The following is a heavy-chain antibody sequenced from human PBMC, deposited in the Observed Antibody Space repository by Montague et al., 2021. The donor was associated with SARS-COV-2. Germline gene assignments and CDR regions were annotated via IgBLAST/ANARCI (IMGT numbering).Heavy chain of an antibody. Sequence: SETLSLTCIVSGASIHSYYWSWIRQSAETGLEWIGRLHSSGSTNYNPSLKTRVTMSVDTSKNQFSLKLTSVTAADTAVYYCARALRVGRGWFDPWGQGTPVTVSS. CDR3: ARALRVGRGWFDP. CDR2: LHSSGST. J-gene: IGHJ5*02. D-gene: IGHD1-26*01. V-gene: IGHV4-4*07. CDR1: GASIHSYY.